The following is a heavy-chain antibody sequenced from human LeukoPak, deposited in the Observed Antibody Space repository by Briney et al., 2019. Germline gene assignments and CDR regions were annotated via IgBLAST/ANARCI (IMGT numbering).Heavy chain of an antibody. CDR1: GYGFTSYW. J-gene: IGHJ5*02. CDR2: IYPGDSDT. D-gene: IGHD2-15*01. CDR3: ASQPSDCSGGSCYSGWFDP. V-gene: IGHV5-51*01. Sequence: GESLKISCKGSGYGFTSYWIGWVRQMPGKGLEWMGIIYPGDSDTRYSPSFQGQVTISADKSISTAYLQWSSLKASDTAMYYCASQPSDCSGGSCYSGWFDPWGQATLVTVSS.